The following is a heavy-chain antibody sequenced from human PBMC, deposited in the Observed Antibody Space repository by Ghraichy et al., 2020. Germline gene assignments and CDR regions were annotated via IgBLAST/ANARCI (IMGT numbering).Heavy chain of an antibody. CDR2: IYSGGST. Sequence: GGSLRLSCAASGFTVSNNSMNWVRQAPGKGLEWVSIIYSGGSTYNGDSVKGRFTISRDNSKNTLYLQMNSLRVEDTAVYYCVGASGSYFDYWAREPWSPSPQ. CDR1: GFTVSNNS. J-gene: IGHJ4*02. D-gene: IGHD1-26*01. V-gene: IGHV3-66*01. CDR3: VGASGSYFDY.